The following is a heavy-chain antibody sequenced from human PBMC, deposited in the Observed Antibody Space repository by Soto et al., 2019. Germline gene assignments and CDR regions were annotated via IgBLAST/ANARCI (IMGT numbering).Heavy chain of an antibody. J-gene: IGHJ3*02. CDR3: ARTTYYYDSSGSPDAFDI. CDR2: IYYSGST. D-gene: IGHD3-22*01. CDR1: GGSISSGDYY. V-gene: IGHV4-30-4*01. Sequence: SETLSLTCTVSGGSISSGDYYWSWIRQPPGKGLEWIGHIYYSGSTYYNPSLKSRVTISVDTSKNQFSLKLSSVTAADTAVYYCARTTYYYDSSGSPDAFDIWGQGTMVT.